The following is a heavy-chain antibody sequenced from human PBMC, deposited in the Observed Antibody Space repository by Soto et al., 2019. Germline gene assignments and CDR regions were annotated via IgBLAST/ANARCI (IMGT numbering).Heavy chain of an antibody. J-gene: IGHJ1*01. CDR2: IYYSGST. CDR3: ARGRGDYDRASAF. D-gene: IGHD3-22*01. Sequence: WSWSRQPPGKGLEWIGYIYYSGSTYYNPSLRSRVTISVDTSKNQFSLKLSSVTAADPAVFYCARGRGDYDRASAFWRQGALVTVTP. V-gene: IGHV4-59*01.